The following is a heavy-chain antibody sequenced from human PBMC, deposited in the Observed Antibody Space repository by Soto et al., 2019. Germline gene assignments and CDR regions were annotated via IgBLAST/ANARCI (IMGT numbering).Heavy chain of an antibody. J-gene: IGHJ6*02. CDR2: IYYSGST. Sequence: SETLSLTCTGSGGSISSYYWSWIRQPPGKGLGWIGYIYYSGSTNYNPSLKSRVTISVDTSKNQFSLNLSSVTAADTAVYYCAREAAGDNSMDAWGQAPTVTVS. CDR1: GGSISSYY. D-gene: IGHD1-20*01. CDR3: AREAAGDNSMDA. V-gene: IGHV4-59*12.